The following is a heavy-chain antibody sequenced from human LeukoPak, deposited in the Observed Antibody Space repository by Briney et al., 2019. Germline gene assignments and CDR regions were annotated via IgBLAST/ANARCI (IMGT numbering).Heavy chain of an antibody. Sequence: GGSLRLSCAASGFTFSNYAMSWVRQAPGKGLEWVSAISGSGGSTYYADSVKGRFTISRDNSKNTLYLQMNSLRAEDTAVYYCARGAASRGYTYVANWGQGTLVTVSS. D-gene: IGHD5-18*01. CDR3: ARGAASRGYTYVAN. CDR2: ISGSGGST. J-gene: IGHJ4*02. V-gene: IGHV3-23*01. CDR1: GFTFSNYA.